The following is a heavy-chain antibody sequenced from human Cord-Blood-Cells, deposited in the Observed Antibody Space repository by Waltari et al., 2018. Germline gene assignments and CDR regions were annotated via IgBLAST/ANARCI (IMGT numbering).Heavy chain of an antibody. V-gene: IGHV4-34*01. D-gene: IGHD6-25*01. CDR2: INHSGST. CDR3: ARGRRRDAFDI. J-gene: IGHJ3*02. CDR1: GGSFSGYY. Sequence: GLLKPSETLSLTCAVYGGSFSGYYWSWIRQPPGKGLEWIGEINHSGSTNYNPSLKSRVTISVDTSKNQFSLKLSSVTAADTAVYYCARGRRRDAFDIWGQGTMVTVSS.